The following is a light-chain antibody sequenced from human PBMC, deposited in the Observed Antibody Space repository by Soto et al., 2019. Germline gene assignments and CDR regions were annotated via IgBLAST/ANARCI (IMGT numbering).Light chain of an antibody. CDR3: SSYTSSSTPGV. CDR1: SSDVGGYNY. J-gene: IGLJ1*01. CDR2: DVS. Sequence: QSALTQPASVSGSPGQSITISCTGTSSDVGGYNYVSWYQQHPGKAPKLMIYDVSNRHSGVSNRFSGSKSGNTASLTISGLQAEDEADYYCSSYTSSSTPGVFGTGTQLTVL. V-gene: IGLV2-14*01.